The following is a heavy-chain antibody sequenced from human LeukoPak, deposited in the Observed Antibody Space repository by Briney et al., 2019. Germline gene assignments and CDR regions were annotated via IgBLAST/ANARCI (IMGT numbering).Heavy chain of an antibody. V-gene: IGHV3-23*01. CDR3: AKDIRIAAAGTGVAIDY. Sequence: PGGSLRLSCAASGFTFSSYAMSWVRQAPGKGLEWVSAISGSGGSRYYADSVKGRFTISRDNSKNTLYPQMNSLRAEDTAVYYCAKDIRIAAAGTGVAIDYWGQGTLVTVSS. D-gene: IGHD6-13*01. J-gene: IGHJ4*02. CDR2: ISGSGGSR. CDR1: GFTFSSYA.